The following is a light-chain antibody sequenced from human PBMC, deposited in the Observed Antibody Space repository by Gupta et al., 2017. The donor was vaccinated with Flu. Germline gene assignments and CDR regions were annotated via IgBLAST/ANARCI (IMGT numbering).Light chain of an antibody. Sequence: QSALTQPASVSGSPGQSITISCTGTSSDIGGYNYVSWYQQHPGKAPKLMIYEVDNRPSGVSNRFSGSKSGNTASLTISGLQAEDEADYYCSSYTGTSTLFGAGTKLTVL. CDR2: EVD. CDR3: SSYTGTSTL. CDR1: SSDIGGYNY. V-gene: IGLV2-14*01. J-gene: IGLJ2*01.